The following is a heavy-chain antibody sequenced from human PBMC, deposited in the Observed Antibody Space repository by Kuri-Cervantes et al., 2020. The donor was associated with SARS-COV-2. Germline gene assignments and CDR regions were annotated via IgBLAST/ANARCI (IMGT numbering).Heavy chain of an antibody. CDR3: AREWGLLQYFFDS. D-gene: IGHD1-26*01. CDR1: GGSFSGYY. Sequence: SETLSLTCAVYGGSFSGYYWSWIRQPPGKGLEWIGEINHSGSTNYNPSLKSRVTVSVDTSKNQFSLKLSSVTAADTAVYYCAREWGLLQYFFDSWGQGTLVTVSS. CDR2: INHSGST. J-gene: IGHJ4*02. V-gene: IGHV4-34*01.